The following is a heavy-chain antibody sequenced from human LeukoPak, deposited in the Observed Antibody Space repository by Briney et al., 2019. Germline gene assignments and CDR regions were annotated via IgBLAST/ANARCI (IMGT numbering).Heavy chain of an antibody. V-gene: IGHV3-21*01. Sequence: PGGSLRLSCAASGFTFSSYSMNWVRQAPGKGLEWVSSISSSSSYIYYADSVKGRFTISRDNAKNPLYLQMKSLRAEDTAVYYCARDRESSSWFDYWGQGTLVTVSS. CDR2: ISSSSSYI. J-gene: IGHJ4*02. CDR1: GFTFSSYS. D-gene: IGHD6-13*01. CDR3: ARDRESSSWFDY.